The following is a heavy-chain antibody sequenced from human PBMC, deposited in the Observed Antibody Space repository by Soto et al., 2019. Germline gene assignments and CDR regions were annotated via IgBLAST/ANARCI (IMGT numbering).Heavy chain of an antibody. CDR3: AREMIFGVVTYYYYGMDV. Sequence: PVGSLRLSFAASGFTFSDYYMSWIRQAPGKGLEWVSYISSSGSTIYYADSVKGRFTISRDNAKNSLYLQMNSLRAEDTAVYYCAREMIFGVVTYYYYGMDVWGQGTTVTVSS. CDR1: GFTFSDYY. J-gene: IGHJ6*02. D-gene: IGHD3-3*01. V-gene: IGHV3-11*01. CDR2: ISSSGSTI.